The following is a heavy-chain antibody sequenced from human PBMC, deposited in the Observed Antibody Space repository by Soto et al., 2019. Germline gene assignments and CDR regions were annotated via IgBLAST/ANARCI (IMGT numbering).Heavy chain of an antibody. CDR1: GYSFTDSW. D-gene: IGHD3-10*01. Sequence: PGESLKISCKGSGYSFTDSWIGWVRQMPGKGLEWMGIIYPGDSDTKYSPSFQGQVTISADKSISTAYLQWSSLKASDTAMYYCARQAGGSGIYYNFDYWGRGTLVTVSA. V-gene: IGHV5-51*01. CDR3: ARQAGGSGIYYNFDY. J-gene: IGHJ4*02. CDR2: IYPGDSDT.